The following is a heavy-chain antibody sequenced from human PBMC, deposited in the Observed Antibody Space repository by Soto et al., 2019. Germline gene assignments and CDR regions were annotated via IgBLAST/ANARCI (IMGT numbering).Heavy chain of an antibody. J-gene: IGHJ5*02. CDR2: ICTSGST. CDR1: GGSISSYY. Sequence: PSETLSLTCTVSGGSISSYYWSWIRQPAGKGLEWIGRICTSGSTNYNPSLKSRVTMSVDTSKNQFSLKLSSVTAADTAVYYCARHIAAAGTNWFDPWGQGTLVTVSS. CDR3: ARHIAAAGTNWFDP. D-gene: IGHD6-13*01. V-gene: IGHV4-4*07.